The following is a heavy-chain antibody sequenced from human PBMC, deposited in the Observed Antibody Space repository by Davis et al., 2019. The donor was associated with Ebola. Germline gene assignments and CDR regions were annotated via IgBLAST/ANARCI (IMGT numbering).Heavy chain of an antibody. D-gene: IGHD5-12*01. V-gene: IGHV3-72*01. CDR2: TRNKANSYTT. Sequence: PGGSLRLSCAASGFTFSDHYMDWVRQAPGKGLEWVGRTRNKANSYTTEYAASVKGRFTISSDDSKNSLYLQMNSLKTEDTAVYYCARAVATSFSWFDPWGQGTLVTVSS. CDR3: ARAVATSFSWFDP. J-gene: IGHJ5*02. CDR1: GFTFSDHY.